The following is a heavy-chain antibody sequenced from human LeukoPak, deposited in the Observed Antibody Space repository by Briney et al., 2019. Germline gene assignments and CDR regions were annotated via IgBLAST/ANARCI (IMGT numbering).Heavy chain of an antibody. D-gene: IGHD2-2*02. CDR1: GYTFTSYG. V-gene: IGHV1-18*01. J-gene: IGHJ6*03. CDR2: ISAYNGNT. CDR3: ARDHRPYTFIQYYYYMDV. Sequence: ASVKVSCKASGYTFTSYGISWVRQAPGQGLECMGWISAYNGNTNYAQKLQGRVTMTTDTSTSTAYMELRSLRSDDTAVYYCARDHRPYTFIQYYYYMDVWGKGTTVTVSS.